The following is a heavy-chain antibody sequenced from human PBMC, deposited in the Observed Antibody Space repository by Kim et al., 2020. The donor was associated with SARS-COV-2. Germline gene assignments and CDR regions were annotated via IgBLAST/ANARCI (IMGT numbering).Heavy chain of an antibody. J-gene: IGHJ4*02. D-gene: IGHD1-26*01. Sequence: ADSVNGRFTISRDNSKTTLYLQMNSLRAEDSAVYYCARSGSGSYSSPFDYWGQGTLVTVSS. CDR3: ARSGSGSYSSPFDY. V-gene: IGHV3-30*01.